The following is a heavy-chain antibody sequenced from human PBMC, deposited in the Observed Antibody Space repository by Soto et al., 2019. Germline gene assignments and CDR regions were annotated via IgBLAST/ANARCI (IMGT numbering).Heavy chain of an antibody. J-gene: IGHJ2*01. D-gene: IGHD3-9*01. CDR3: ARESHDILTGPPWVWYFDL. V-gene: IGHV4-34*01. CDR2: INDRGSI. Sequence: QVQLQQWGAGPLRPLETLSLTCGVSGGSFSGYYWAWIRQSPGKGLEWIGEINDRGSINYNPSLKSRVSISVDTSKNLYSLYLRSVTAADTAVYYCARESHDILTGPPWVWYFDLWGRGTLVTVSS. CDR1: GGSFSGYY.